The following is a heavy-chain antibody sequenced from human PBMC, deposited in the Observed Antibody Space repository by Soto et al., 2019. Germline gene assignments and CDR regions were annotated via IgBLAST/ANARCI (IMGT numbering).Heavy chain of an antibody. CDR2: IYYSGST. CDR1: GGSISSDIYY. V-gene: IGHV4-39*01. Sequence: QLQLQESGPGLVKPSETLYLTCTVSGGSISSDIYYWGWIRQPPGKGLEWIGSIYYSGSTYYNVSLKRRLAMYIDTSNNQFSLKLTSVTAADTALYYCARRPYGLRYFDHWGQGTLVTVSS. J-gene: IGHJ4*02. CDR3: ARRPYGLRYFDH. D-gene: IGHD4-17*01.